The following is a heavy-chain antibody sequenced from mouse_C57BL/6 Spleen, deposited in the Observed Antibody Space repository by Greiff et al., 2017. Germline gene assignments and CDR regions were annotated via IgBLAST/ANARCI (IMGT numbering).Heavy chain of an antibody. CDR3: ARKRVYYPYYFDY. V-gene: IGHV1-50*01. CDR1: GYTFTSYW. D-gene: IGHD1-1*02. J-gene: IGHJ2*01. CDR2: IDPSDSYT. Sequence: QVQLKQPGAELVKPGASVKLSCKASGYTFTSYWMQWVKQRPGQGLEWIGEIDPSDSYTTYNQKFKGKATLTVDTSSSTAYMQLSSLTSEDSAVYYCARKRVYYPYYFDYWGQGTTLTVSS.